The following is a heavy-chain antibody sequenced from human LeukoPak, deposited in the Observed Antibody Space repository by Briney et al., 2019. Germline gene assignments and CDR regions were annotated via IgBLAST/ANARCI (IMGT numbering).Heavy chain of an antibody. CDR3: ARDPGSGSWFYVY. J-gene: IGHJ4*02. V-gene: IGHV1-2*02. CDR2: INPNSGGT. D-gene: IGHD6-13*01. CDR1: GYTLTGYY. Sequence: GASVKVSCKASGYTLTGYYMHWVRQAPGQGLEWMGWINPNSGGTNYAQKFQGRVTMTRDTSISTAYMELSRLRSDDTAVYYCARDPGSGSWFYVYWGQGTLVTVSS.